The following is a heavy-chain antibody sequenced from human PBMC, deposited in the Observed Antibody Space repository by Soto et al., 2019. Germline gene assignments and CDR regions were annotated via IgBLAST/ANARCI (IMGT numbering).Heavy chain of an antibody. J-gene: IGHJ4*02. CDR3: AKEVGAGFKS. CDR2: IFPLLAMV. D-gene: IGHD5-12*01. CDR1: GGELTNSG. Sequence: QVHLVQSGAEMKKPGSSVKVSCKVSGGELTNSGISWVRQAPGQGLEWMGGIFPLLAMVDYSQKFQGRVTTTVAQCTYTPYMYLARLRSENTAVYICAKEVGAGFKSWCQGTLVIVS. V-gene: IGHV1-69*04.